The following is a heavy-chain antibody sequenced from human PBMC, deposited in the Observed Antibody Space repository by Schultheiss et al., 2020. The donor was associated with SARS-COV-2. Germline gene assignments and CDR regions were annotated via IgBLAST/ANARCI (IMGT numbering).Heavy chain of an antibody. CDR2: IYTSGST. Sequence: SETLSLTCTVSGGSISSYYWSWIRQPAGKGLEWIGRIYTSGSTNYNPSLKSRVTMSVDTSKNQFSLKLSSVTAADTAVYYCARDGRGSWNSGSQAFDYWGQGALVTVSS. CDR1: GGSISSYY. D-gene: IGHD1-26*01. V-gene: IGHV4-4*07. J-gene: IGHJ4*02. CDR3: ARDGRGSWNSGSQAFDY.